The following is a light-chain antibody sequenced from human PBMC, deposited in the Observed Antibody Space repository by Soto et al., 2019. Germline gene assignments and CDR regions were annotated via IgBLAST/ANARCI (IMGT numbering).Light chain of an antibody. J-gene: IGKJ5*01. CDR3: QQYGSSPLIT. Sequence: EIVLTQSPGTLSLSPGEIATLSCRAIQSVTSSYLAWYPQKPGQAPRLLIYGASSRATGIPDRFSGSGSGTDFTLTISRLEPEDFAVYYCQQYGSSPLITFGQGTRLEIK. CDR2: GAS. V-gene: IGKV3-20*01. CDR1: QSVTSSY.